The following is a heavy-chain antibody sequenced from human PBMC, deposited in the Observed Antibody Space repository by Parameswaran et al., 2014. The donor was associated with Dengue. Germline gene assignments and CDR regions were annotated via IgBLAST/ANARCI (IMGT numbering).Heavy chain of an antibody. CDR3: VAGRGFGY. V-gene: IGHV3-53*01. Sequence: VRQMPGKGLEWVSVIYSGGSTYYADSVKGRFTISRDNSKNTLYLQMNSLRAEDTAVYWAVAGRGFGYWGQGTLVTVSS. CDR2: IYSGGST. D-gene: IGHD6-19*01. J-gene: IGHJ4*02.